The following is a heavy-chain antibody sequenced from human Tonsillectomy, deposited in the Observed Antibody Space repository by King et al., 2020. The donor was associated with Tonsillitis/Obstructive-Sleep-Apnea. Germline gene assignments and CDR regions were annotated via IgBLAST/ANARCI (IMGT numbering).Heavy chain of an antibody. CDR2: ITSGGSYT. V-gene: IGHV3-11*05. Sequence: VQLVQSGGGLVKPGGSLRLSCAASGFTFSDYYMSWIRQAPGKGLEWLSYITSGGSYTNYADSVKGRFTISRDNAKNSLYLQINRLRAEDTAVYYCARVGTSGTAARPASPRYMDVWGKGTTVTVSS. D-gene: IGHD6-6*01. CDR1: GFTFSDYY. CDR3: ARVGTSGTAARPASPRYMDV. J-gene: IGHJ6*03.